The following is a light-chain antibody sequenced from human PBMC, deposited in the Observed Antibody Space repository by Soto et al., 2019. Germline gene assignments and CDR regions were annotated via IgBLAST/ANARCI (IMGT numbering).Light chain of an antibody. Sequence: EIVLTQSPGTLSLSPGERVTLSCRASQSVPSNYLAWYQHKPGQAPRLLIYAASSRATGVPGRFSGSGSGTDFTLTISSLQPEDFATYYCQQSYSTPLFTFGPGTKVEVK. CDR2: AAS. CDR3: QQSYSTPLFT. J-gene: IGKJ3*01. CDR1: QSVPSNY. V-gene: IGKV3-20*01.